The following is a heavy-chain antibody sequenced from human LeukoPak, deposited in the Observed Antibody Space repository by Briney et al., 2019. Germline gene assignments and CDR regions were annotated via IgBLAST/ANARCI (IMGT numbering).Heavy chain of an antibody. D-gene: IGHD5-12*01. Sequence: GGSLTLSCAASGFTFSIYAMSWVRQAPGKGLEWVSAVIATGGRTYYAVSVKGRFPISRDISKNALYLQMNSLGAADTAVYYCAKDRAGYSGARGFDCWGQGTLVTVSS. V-gene: IGHV3-23*01. J-gene: IGHJ4*02. CDR2: VIATGGRT. CDR1: GFTFSIYA. CDR3: AKDRAGYSGARGFDC.